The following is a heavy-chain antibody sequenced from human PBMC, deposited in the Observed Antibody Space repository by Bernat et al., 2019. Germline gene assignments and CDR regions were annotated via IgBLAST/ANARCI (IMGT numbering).Heavy chain of an antibody. J-gene: IGHJ2*01. CDR1: GFTFSSYA. V-gene: IGHV3-30*01. CDR2: ISYDGSNK. Sequence: QVQLVESGGGVVQPGRSLRLSCAASGFTFSSYAMHWVRQAPGKGLEWVAVISYDGSNKYYADSVKGRFTISRDNSKNTLYLQMNSLRAEDTAVYYCARDGGESYYDEFDLWGRDTLVTVSS. CDR3: ARDGGESYYDEFDL. D-gene: IGHD1-26*01.